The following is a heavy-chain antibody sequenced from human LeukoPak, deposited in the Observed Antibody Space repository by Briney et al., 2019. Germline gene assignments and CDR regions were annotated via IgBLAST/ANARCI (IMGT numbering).Heavy chain of an antibody. CDR3: ARFSGWQQLVSVGAFDI. Sequence: PSQTLSLTCTVSGGSISSGGYYWSWIRQHPGKGLEWIGYIYYSGSTYYNPSLKSRVTISVDTSKNQFSLKLSSVTAADTAVYYCARFSGWQQLVSVGAFDIWGQGTMVTVSS. J-gene: IGHJ3*02. CDR2: IYYSGST. D-gene: IGHD6-13*01. CDR1: GGSISSGGYY. V-gene: IGHV4-31*03.